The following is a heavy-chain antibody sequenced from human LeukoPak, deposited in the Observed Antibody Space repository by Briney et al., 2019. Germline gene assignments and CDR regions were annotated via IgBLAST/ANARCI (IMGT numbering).Heavy chain of an antibody. CDR3: AGLGSTVEGRIDP. J-gene: IGHJ5*02. V-gene: IGHV1-2*02. Sequence: ASVKVSCKASGYHFTGYHVHWVRQAPGQGLEWMGRISTDTGDTDNAQNFPGRLTMTRDTSINTAYMELTSLTSDDTAVYYGAGLGSTVEGRIDPWGQGTPVTVSS. CDR1: GYHFTGYH. CDR2: ISTDTGDT. D-gene: IGHD5/OR15-5a*01.